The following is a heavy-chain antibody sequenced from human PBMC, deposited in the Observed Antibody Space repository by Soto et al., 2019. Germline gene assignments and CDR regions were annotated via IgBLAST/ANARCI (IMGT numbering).Heavy chain of an antibody. Sequence: PGGSLRLSCAASGFTFSDYYMSWIRQAPGKWLEWVSYISSSSSYTNYADSVKGRFTISRDNAKNSLYLQMNSLRAEDTAVYYCARDSRGYYDSSGYYYGMDVWGQGXTVTVYS. CDR3: ARDSRGYYDSSGYYYGMDV. CDR1: GFTFSDYY. CDR2: ISSSSSYT. V-gene: IGHV3-11*06. D-gene: IGHD3-22*01. J-gene: IGHJ6*02.